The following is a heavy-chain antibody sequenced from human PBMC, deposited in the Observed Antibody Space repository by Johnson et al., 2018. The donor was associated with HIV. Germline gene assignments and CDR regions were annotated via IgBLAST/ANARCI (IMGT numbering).Heavy chain of an antibody. CDR3: ARDRGAARDAFDI. CDR2: ISSSGNTI. J-gene: IGHJ3*02. D-gene: IGHD6-6*01. Sequence: QVQLVESGGGLVQPGGSLRLSCAASGFTVSSNYMSWIRQAPGKGLEWVSYISSSGNTIYYADSVKGRFTISRDNAKNSLYLQMNSLRAEDTAVYYCARDRGAARDAFDIWGQGTMVTVSS. CDR1: GFTVSSNY. V-gene: IGHV3-11*01.